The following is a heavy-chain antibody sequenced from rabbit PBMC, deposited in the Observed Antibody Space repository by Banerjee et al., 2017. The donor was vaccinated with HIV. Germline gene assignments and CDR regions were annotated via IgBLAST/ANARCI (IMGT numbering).Heavy chain of an antibody. J-gene: IGHJ4*01. V-gene: IGHV1S40*01. Sequence: QQLVESGGGLVKPGASLTLTCTASGFSFSSAYYMCWVRQAPGKGLELIACMYSSSGSTWYASWAKGRFTISKTSSTTVTLQMTSLTAADTATYFCAREGDLWGQGTLVTVS. CDR3: AREGDL. CDR2: MYSSSGST. CDR1: GFSFSSAYY.